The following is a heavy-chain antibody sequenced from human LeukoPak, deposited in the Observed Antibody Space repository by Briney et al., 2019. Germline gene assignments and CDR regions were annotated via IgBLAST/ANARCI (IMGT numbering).Heavy chain of an antibody. CDR2: IKQDGSEK. J-gene: IGHJ4*02. Sequence: GGSLRLSCAASGLTFSRYWMTWFRQAPGKGLEWVANIKQDGSEKYYVDSVKGRFTISRDNADRSLYLQMTSLRAEDTAIYYCAKPKQLVELHYFDYWGQGTLVTVPS. CDR1: GLTFSRYW. CDR3: AKPKQLVELHYFDY. D-gene: IGHD6-13*01. V-gene: IGHV3-7*03.